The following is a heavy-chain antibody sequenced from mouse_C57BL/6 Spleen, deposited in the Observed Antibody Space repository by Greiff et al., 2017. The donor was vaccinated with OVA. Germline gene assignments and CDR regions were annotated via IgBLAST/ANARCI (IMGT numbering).Heavy chain of an antibody. CDR2: ISYDGSN. J-gene: IGHJ3*01. V-gene: IGHV3-6*01. D-gene: IGHD2-4*01. Sequence: VQLKESGPGLVKPSQSLSLTCSVTGYSITSGCYWNWIRQFPGNKLEWMGYISYDGSNNYNPSLKNRISITRDTSKNQFFLKLNSVTTEDTATYYCAREDDYDPSYWGQGTLVTVSA. CDR1: GYSITSGCY. CDR3: AREDDYDPSY.